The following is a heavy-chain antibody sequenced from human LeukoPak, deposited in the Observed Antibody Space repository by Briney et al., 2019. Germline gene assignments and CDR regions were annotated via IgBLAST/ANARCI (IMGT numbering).Heavy chain of an antibody. J-gene: IGHJ5*02. CDR1: GFTFDDYA. CDR2: ISWNSGSI. D-gene: IGHD3-10*01. CDR3: AKDQTGFGESTFDP. V-gene: IGHV3-9*01. Sequence: GGSRRLSCPASGFTFDDYAMHWVRQAPGKGLEWVSGISWNSGSIGYADSVKGRFTISRDNAKNSLYLQMNSLRAEDTALYYCAKDQTGFGESTFDPWGQGTLVAVSS.